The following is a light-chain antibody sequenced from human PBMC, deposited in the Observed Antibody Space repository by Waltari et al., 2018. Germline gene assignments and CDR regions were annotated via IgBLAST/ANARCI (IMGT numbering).Light chain of an antibody. CDR3: SAYISSSTREL. CDR1: SSDVGGYNY. Sequence: QSALTQPASVSGSPGQSITISCTGTSSDVGGYNYVSWYQQHPGKAPKLMLYEVRSRPSGVSNRFSGSKSGNTASLTISGLQAEDEADYYCSAYISSSTRELFGGGTSLTVL. J-gene: IGLJ2*01. V-gene: IGLV2-14*01. CDR2: EVR.